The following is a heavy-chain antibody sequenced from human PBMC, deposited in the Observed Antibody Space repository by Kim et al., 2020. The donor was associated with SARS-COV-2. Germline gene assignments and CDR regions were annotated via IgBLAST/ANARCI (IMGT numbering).Heavy chain of an antibody. J-gene: IGHJ4*02. V-gene: IGHV3-23*01. Sequence: AASGKCRFTIARDNSKTTRYLQMNSLRAEDTAVYYCAKAPAGYYTVPFDYWGQGALVTVSS. CDR3: AKAPAGYYTVPFDY. D-gene: IGHD3-3*01.